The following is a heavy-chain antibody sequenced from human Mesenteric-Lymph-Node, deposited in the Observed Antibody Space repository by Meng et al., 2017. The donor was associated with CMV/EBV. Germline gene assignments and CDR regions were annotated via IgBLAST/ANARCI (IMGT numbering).Heavy chain of an antibody. CDR2: INPNNGDT. Sequence: ASVKVSCKASGYTFTGYYMHWVRQAPGQGLEWMGWINPNNGDTNYAQKFQGRVTMTRDTSISTAYMELSRLRSDDTAVYYCAREMRWLLTRDYFDYWGQGTLVTVSS. D-gene: IGHD5-12*01. CDR1: GYTFTGYY. V-gene: IGHV1-2*02. J-gene: IGHJ4*02. CDR3: AREMRWLLTRDYFDY.